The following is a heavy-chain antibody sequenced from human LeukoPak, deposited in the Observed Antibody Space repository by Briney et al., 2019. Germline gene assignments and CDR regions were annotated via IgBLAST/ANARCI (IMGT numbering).Heavy chain of an antibody. Sequence: SETLALTCTFSGGSIRSYYWSWIRQPPGKGLDWIGYIDYSGMTNYNPSLKSRVTISLDTSKNQFSLKLSSVTAADTAVYYCASADYDDYYIDFWGQGTLVTVSS. CDR3: ASADYDDYYIDF. CDR2: IDYSGMT. V-gene: IGHV4-59*01. J-gene: IGHJ4*02. CDR1: GGSIRSYY. D-gene: IGHD4-17*01.